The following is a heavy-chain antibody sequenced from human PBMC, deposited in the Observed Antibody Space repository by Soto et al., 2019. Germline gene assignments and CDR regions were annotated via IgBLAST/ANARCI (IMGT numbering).Heavy chain of an antibody. Sequence: QVQVVESGGGVVQPGTSLRLSCAASGFTFNNYGMHWVRQAPGKGLEWVAVIWYDASHKYYADSVKGRFTISRDNSKNALYLQMSSLRGEDTAVYDCARDKTFGGTIGSAFGSWGQGTLVTVSS. CDR2: IWYDASHK. CDR1: GFTFNNYG. V-gene: IGHV3-33*01. CDR3: ARDKTFGGTIGSAFGS. J-gene: IGHJ4*02. D-gene: IGHD3-16*01.